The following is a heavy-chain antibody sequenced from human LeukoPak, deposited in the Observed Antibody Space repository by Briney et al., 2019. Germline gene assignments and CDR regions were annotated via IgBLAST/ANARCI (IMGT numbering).Heavy chain of an antibody. CDR1: GFTFSSYW. J-gene: IGHJ4*02. CDR2: INTDGSST. CDR3: AKAMMVVTLGPFDY. D-gene: IGHD3-22*01. V-gene: IGHV3-74*01. Sequence: GGSLRLSCAASGFTFSSYWMHWVRQAPGKGLVWVSRINTDGSSTSYADSVKGQFTISRDNSKNTLYLQTNSLRPEDTAVYYCAKAMMVVTLGPFDYWGQGTLVTVSS.